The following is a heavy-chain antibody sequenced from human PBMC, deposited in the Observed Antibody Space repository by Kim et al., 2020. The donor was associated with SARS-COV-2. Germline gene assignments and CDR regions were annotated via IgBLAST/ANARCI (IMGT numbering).Heavy chain of an antibody. CDR3: ARRSASAGVDW. CDR2: T. D-gene: IGHD1-1*01. Sequence: TKYTPSLQSRVTLSVDTSKNQFSLKLTAVTAADTAVHYCARRSASAGVDWWGQGTPVTVSS. V-gene: IGHV4-34*01. J-gene: IGHJ4*02.